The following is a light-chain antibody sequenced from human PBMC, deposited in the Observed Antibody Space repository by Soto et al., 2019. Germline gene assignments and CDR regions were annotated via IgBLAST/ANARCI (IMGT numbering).Light chain of an antibody. CDR3: QSYDTSPSGYV. Sequence: QSVLTQPPSVSGAPGQRVTISCTGSGSNIGAGYDVHWCQQLPGTAPKLLIYANNNRPAGVPDRFSASKSGTSASLAITGLQAEDEADYYCQSYDTSPSGYVFGTGTKVTVL. V-gene: IGLV1-40*01. J-gene: IGLJ1*01. CDR1: GSNIGAGYD. CDR2: ANN.